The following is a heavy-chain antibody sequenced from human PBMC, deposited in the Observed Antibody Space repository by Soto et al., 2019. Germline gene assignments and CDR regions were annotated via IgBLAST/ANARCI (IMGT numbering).Heavy chain of an antibody. D-gene: IGHD2-8*01. CDR2: ISSSSGTI. V-gene: IGHV3-48*01. CDR3: ASCTSEDTFDI. CDR1: GFTFSSYS. Sequence: EVQLVESGGGLVQPGGSLRLSCAASGFTFSSYSMNWVRQAPGKGLEWVSYISSSSGTIYYGDSVKGRFTISRDNPKNSLYLQMNSLRAEDTAVYYCASCTSEDTFDIWGQGTMVTVSS. J-gene: IGHJ3*02.